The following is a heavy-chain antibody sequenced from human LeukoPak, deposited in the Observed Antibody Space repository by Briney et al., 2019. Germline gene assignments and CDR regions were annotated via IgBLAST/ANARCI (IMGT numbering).Heavy chain of an antibody. CDR3: AKARGEGLLMGFDY. Sequence: TGGSLRLSCAASGFTFSDYSMNWIRQAPGRGLEWVSSISSSGSTIYYADSVKGRFTISRDNAKNSLYLQMNSLRAEDTALYYCAKARGEGLLMGFDYWGQGTLVTVSS. D-gene: IGHD2-21*02. CDR2: ISSSGSTI. V-gene: IGHV3-11*01. J-gene: IGHJ4*02. CDR1: GFTFSDYS.